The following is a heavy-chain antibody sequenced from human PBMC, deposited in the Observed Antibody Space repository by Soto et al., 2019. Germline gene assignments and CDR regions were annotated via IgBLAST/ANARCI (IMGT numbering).Heavy chain of an antibody. CDR1: GFTFSSYA. CDR2: ISGSGGST. J-gene: IGHJ6*02. Sequence: EVQLLESGGGLVQPGGSLRLSCAASGFTFSSYAMSWVRQAPGKGLEWVSAISGSGGSTYYADSVKGRFTISRDNSKNTLYLQMNSLRAEDTAVYYCGGVLVPAAMHNYYYYGMDVWGQGTTVTVSS. V-gene: IGHV3-23*01. D-gene: IGHD2-2*01. CDR3: GGVLVPAAMHNYYYYGMDV.